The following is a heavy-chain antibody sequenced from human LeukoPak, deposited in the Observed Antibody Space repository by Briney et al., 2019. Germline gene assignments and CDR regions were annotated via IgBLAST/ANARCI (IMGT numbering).Heavy chain of an antibody. V-gene: IGHV3-48*04. CDR2: ISRSSSTI. Sequence: LPGGSLRLSCAASGFSFSTYPMNWVRQAPGRGLEWVSFISRSSSTISYADSVKGRFSVSRDNAQNSLYLQMNSLRAEDTAIYYCVRDRGTYRPIDYWGQGTLVTVSS. CDR3: VRDRGTYRPIDY. CDR1: GFSFSTYP. D-gene: IGHD1-26*01. J-gene: IGHJ4*02.